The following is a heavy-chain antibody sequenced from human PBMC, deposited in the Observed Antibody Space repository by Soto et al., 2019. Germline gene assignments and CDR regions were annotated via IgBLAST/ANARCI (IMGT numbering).Heavy chain of an antibody. V-gene: IGHV5-51*01. J-gene: IGHJ3*02. CDR3: ARSMTTVTTDGAFDI. D-gene: IGHD4-4*01. Sequence: PGESLKISCKGSGYSFVTYWIGWVRQMPWKGLEWMGIIYPGDSDTRFSPSFQGQVTISADKSISTAYLQWISLKASDTAMYYCARSMTTVTTDGAFDIWGQGTMVTVSS. CDR2: IYPGDSDT. CDR1: GYSFVTYW.